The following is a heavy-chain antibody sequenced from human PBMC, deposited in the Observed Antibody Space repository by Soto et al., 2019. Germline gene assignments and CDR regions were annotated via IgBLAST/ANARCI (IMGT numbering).Heavy chain of an antibody. CDR3: ARDFPPHGSGTKRLYYYGMDV. J-gene: IGHJ6*02. D-gene: IGHD3-10*01. V-gene: IGHV1-2*04. CDR1: GYTFTGYY. CDR2: INPNSGGT. Sequence: ASVKVSCKASGYTFTGYYMHWVRQAPGQGLEWMGWINPNSGGTNYAQKFQGWVTMTRGTSISTAYMELSRLRSDDTAVYYCARDFPPHGSGTKRLYYYGMDVLGQGTTVTVSS.